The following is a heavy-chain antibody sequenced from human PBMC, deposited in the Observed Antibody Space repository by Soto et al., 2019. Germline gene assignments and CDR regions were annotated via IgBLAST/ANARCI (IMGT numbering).Heavy chain of an antibody. D-gene: IGHD6-19*01. CDR3: ARESEGSGWYSFDY. CDR1: GFTFSSYS. J-gene: IGHJ4*02. CDR2: ISSGSVSI. V-gene: IGHV3-48*02. Sequence: GGSLRLSCAASGFTFSSYSMNWVRQAPGKGLEWISYISSGSVSIHYADSVKGRLTISRDNAKNSLFLQMKSLRDEDTAVYYCARESEGSGWYSFDYWGQGTLVTVSS.